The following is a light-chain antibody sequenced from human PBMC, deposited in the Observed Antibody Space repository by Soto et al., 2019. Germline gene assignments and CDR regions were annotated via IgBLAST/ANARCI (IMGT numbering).Light chain of an antibody. V-gene: IGLV1-40*01. Sequence: QSVLTQPPSVSGAPGQRVTISCTGSRSNIGAGYDVHWYQQLPGTAPKLLIYGISNRPSGVPDRFSGSKSGTSASLAITGLQAEDEADYYCQSYDSSLSGSVFGGGTQLTVL. CDR2: GIS. CDR1: RSNIGAGYD. J-gene: IGLJ7*01. CDR3: QSYDSSLSGSV.